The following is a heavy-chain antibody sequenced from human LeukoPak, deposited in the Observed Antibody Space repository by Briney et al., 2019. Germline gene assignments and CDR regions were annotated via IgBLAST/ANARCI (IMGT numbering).Heavy chain of an antibody. Sequence: GGSLRLSCAASGFTFSSYGMHWVRQAPGKGLEWVAVISHDGSNKYYGDSVKGRFTISRDNSKNTLFLQMSSLRGEDTAVYYCAKDDWTKANYYYAVDVWGQGPTVTVSS. D-gene: IGHD2-21*01. J-gene: IGHJ6*02. CDR1: GFTFSSYG. V-gene: IGHV3-30*18. CDR2: ISHDGSNK. CDR3: AKDDWTKANYYYAVDV.